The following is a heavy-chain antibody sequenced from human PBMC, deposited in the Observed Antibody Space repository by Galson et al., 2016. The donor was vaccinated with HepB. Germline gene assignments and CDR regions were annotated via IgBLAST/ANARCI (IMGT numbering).Heavy chain of an antibody. CDR2: VNPDSGNR. D-gene: IGHD3-10*01. Sequence: SVKVSCKAAGYTFINYDINRVRQAPGQGLECLGWVNPDSGNRGYPQKFQGRVTMTTDRSIGTAYMELSSLRYDDPAVYYCTRTKVRGLPAMHVWGQGTTVTVSS. J-gene: IGHJ6*02. CDR1: GYTFINYD. CDR3: TRTKVRGLPAMHV. V-gene: IGHV1-8*02.